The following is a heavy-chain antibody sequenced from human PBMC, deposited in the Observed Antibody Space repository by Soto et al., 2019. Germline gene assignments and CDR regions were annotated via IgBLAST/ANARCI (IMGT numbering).Heavy chain of an antibody. CDR1: GGSVSSGSYY. J-gene: IGHJ4*02. D-gene: IGHD5-18*01. CDR3: GRELSIERGYSYGGFDY. Sequence: PSETLSLTCTVSGGSVSSGSYYWSWIRQPPGKGLEWIGYIYYSGSTNYNPSLKSRVTISVDTSKNQFSLKLSSVTAADTAVYYCGRELSIERGYSYGGFDYWGQGTLVTVSS. V-gene: IGHV4-61*01. CDR2: IYYSGST.